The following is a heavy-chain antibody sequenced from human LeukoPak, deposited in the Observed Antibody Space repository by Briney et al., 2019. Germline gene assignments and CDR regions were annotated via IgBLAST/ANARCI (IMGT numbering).Heavy chain of an antibody. CDR1: GGSISSGSYY. CDR3: AREPSREYGSSWINAYFQH. D-gene: IGHD6-13*01. CDR2: IYTSGST. J-gene: IGHJ1*01. Sequence: SETLSLTCTVSGGSISSGSYYWSWIRQPAGKGLEWIGRIYTSGSTNYNPSLKSRVTISVDTSKNQFSLKLSSVTAADTAVYYCAREPSREYGSSWINAYFQHWGQGTLVTVSS. V-gene: IGHV4-61*02.